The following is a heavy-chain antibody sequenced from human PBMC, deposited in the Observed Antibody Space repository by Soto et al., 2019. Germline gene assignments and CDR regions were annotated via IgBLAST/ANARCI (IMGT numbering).Heavy chain of an antibody. CDR3: ARDRFSDYDILTGYYNNGDAFDI. CDR1: GDSVSSNSAA. V-gene: IGHV6-1*01. D-gene: IGHD3-9*01. Sequence: PSQTLSLTCAISGDSVSSNSAAWNWIRQSPSRGLEWLGRTYYRSKWYNDYAVSVKSRITINPDTSKNQFSLQLNSVTPEDTAVYYCARDRFSDYDILTGYYNNGDAFDIWGQGTMVTVSS. J-gene: IGHJ3*02. CDR2: TYYRSKWYN.